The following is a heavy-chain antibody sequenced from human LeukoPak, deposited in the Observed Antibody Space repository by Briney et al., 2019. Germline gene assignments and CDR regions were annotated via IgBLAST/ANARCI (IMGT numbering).Heavy chain of an antibody. V-gene: IGHV1-3*01. CDR2: INAGNGNT. CDR3: ARPNYYDSSGYYEIFDY. D-gene: IGHD3-22*01. Sequence: GASVKVSCKASGYTFTSYAMHWVRQAPGQRLEWMGWINAGNGNTKYSQEFQGRVTITRDTSASTAYMELRSLRSDDTAVYYCARPNYYDSSGYYEIFDYWGQGTLVTVSS. J-gene: IGHJ4*02. CDR1: GYTFTSYA.